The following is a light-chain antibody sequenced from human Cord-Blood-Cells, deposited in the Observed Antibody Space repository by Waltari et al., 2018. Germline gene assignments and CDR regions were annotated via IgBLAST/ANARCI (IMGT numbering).Light chain of an antibody. Sequence: ELTQPPSVSVSPGQTASITCSGDKLGDKSACWYQQKPGQSPVLVIYQDSKRPSGIPERFSGSNSGNTATLTISGTQAMDEADYYCQAWDSSTAVFGGGTKLTVL. CDR3: QAWDSSTAV. V-gene: IGLV3-1*01. CDR2: QDS. CDR1: KLGDKS. J-gene: IGLJ2*01.